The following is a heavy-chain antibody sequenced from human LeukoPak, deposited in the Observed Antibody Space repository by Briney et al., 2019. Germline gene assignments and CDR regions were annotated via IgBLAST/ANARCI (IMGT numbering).Heavy chain of an antibody. CDR1: EFSVSSNY. D-gene: IGHD3-10*01. V-gene: IGHV3-66*01. CDR2: IYSGGGT. J-gene: IGHJ4*02. Sequence: GGSLRLSCAASEFSVSSNYMSWVRQAPGKGLEWVSVIYSGGGTYYADSVKGRFTISRDNSKNTLYLQTNSLRVEDTAVYCCARDSSGPRDWGQGTLVTVSS. CDR3: ARDSSGPRD.